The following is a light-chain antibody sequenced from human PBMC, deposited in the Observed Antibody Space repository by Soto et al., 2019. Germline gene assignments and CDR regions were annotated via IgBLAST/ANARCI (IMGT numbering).Light chain of an antibody. CDR2: DAS. V-gene: IGKV3-11*01. J-gene: IGKJ4*01. CDR1: RSVGNW. CDR3: QQHSNWPLT. Sequence: EIVLTQSPATLSLSPGERATLSCRASRSVGNWLFWYQQKRGQAPRLLIYDASSRAAGVPERFSASGSGTDFTLTISSLEPEDFTVYYCQQHSNWPLTFGGGTKVEIK.